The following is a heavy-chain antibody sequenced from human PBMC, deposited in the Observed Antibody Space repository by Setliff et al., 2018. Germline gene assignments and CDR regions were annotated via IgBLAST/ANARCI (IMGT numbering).Heavy chain of an antibody. CDR2: IIQGGNT. CDR3: ASYCSSTSCPFDY. Sequence: PGGSLRLSCAASGFTFSNSAMSWVRQAPGKGLEFVSGIIQGGNTYYGDSVKGRFTISRDNSKNTLYLQMNSLRAEDTAVYYCASYCSSTSCPFDYWGQGTLVTVSS. CDR1: GFTFSNSA. V-gene: IGHV3-23*01. J-gene: IGHJ4*02. D-gene: IGHD2-2*01.